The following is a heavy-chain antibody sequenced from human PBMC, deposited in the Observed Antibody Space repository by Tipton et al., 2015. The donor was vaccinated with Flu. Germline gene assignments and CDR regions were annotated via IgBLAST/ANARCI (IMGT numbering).Heavy chain of an antibody. CDR3: VRQGGAYCYGPHAFDI. J-gene: IGHJ3*02. V-gene: IGHV5-51*01. CDR1: GYSFTSYW. Sequence: VQLVQSGAEVKKPGESLKISCKGSGYSFTSYWIGWVRQMPGKGLEWVGIICPDDSDTRYSPSFQGQVAISADTSITTAYLQLSSLKASDTAMYYCVRQGGAYCYGPHAFDIGGQGTMVTVSS. D-gene: IGHD5-18*01. CDR2: ICPDDSDT.